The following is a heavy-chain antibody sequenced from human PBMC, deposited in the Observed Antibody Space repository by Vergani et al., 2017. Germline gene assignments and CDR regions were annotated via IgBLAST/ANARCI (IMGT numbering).Heavy chain of an antibody. CDR3: ARVLSGYSSSSTPPHYYYYYYMDV. CDR2: ISSSSSYI. V-gene: IGHV3-21*01. D-gene: IGHD6-6*01. J-gene: IGHJ6*03. CDR1: GFTFSSYS. Sequence: EVQLVESGGGLVKPGGSLRLSCAASGFTFSSYSMNWVRQAPGKGLEWVSSISSSSSYIYYADSVKGRFIISRDNAKNSLYLQMNSLRAEDTAVYYCARVLSGYSSSSTPPHYYYYYYMDVWGKGTTVTVSS.